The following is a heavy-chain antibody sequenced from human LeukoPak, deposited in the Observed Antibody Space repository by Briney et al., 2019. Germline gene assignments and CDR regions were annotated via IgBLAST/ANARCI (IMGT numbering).Heavy chain of an antibody. CDR1: GFTVSSNY. Sequence: GGSLRLSCAASGFTVSSNYMSWVRQAPGKGLEWVSVIYSGGSTYYADSVKGRFTISRHNTKNTLYLQMNSLRAEATAVYYCARYCSGGSCYARGYLDYWGQGTLVTVSS. CDR2: IYSGGST. J-gene: IGHJ4*02. D-gene: IGHD2-15*01. CDR3: ARYCSGGSCYARGYLDY. V-gene: IGHV3-53*01.